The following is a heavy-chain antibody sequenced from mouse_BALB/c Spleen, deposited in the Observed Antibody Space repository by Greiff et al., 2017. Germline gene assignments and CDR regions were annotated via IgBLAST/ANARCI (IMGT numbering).Heavy chain of an antibody. D-gene: IGHD1-1*01. V-gene: IGHV1S137*01. CDR3: ARSITAGDY. Sequence: VQLQQSGAELVRPGVSVKISCKGSGYTFTDYAMHWVKQSHAKRLEWIGVISTYYGDASYNQKFKGKATMTVDKSSSTAYMELTRLTSEESAIDYCARSITAGDYWGQGTTLTVSS. J-gene: IGHJ2*01. CDR2: ISTYYGDA. CDR1: GYTFTDYA.